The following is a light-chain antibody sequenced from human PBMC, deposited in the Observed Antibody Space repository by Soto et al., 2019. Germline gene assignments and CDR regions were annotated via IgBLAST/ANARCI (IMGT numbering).Light chain of an antibody. CDR1: QSISSW. Sequence: DIQMTQSPSTLSASVGDRVTITCRASQSISSWLAWYQQKPGKAPKLLIQKASSLESGVPARFRGRGCGTEYTLTISSVQPDDVAKYYCQQYSILSLTFGGGTTVEIK. CDR3: QQYSILSLT. J-gene: IGKJ4*01. V-gene: IGKV1-5*03. CDR2: KAS.